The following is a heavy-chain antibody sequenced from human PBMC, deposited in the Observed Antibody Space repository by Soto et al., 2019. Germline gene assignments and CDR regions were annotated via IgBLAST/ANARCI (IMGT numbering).Heavy chain of an antibody. D-gene: IGHD4-17*01. CDR2: ISYDGSNK. CDR3: ARDHYGGNSPYFDY. CDR1: GFTISSYA. V-gene: IGHV3-30-3*01. J-gene: IGHJ4*02. Sequence: QVQLVESGGGVVQPGRSLRLSCAASGFTISSYAMHWVRQAPGKGLEWVAVISYDGSNKYYADSVKGRFTISRDNSKNTLYLQMNSLRAEDTAVYYCARDHYGGNSPYFDYWGQGTLVTVSS.